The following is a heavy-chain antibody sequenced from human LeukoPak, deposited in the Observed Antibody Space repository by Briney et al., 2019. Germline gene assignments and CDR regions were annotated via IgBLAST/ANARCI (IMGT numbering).Heavy chain of an antibody. CDR1: GFTFSSYS. Sequence: GGSLRLSCAASGFTFSSYSMNWVRQAPGKGLEWVSSISSSSSYIYYADSVKGRFTISRDNSKNTLYLQMNSLRAEDTAVYYCARSTPAAPFDYWGQGTLVTVSS. D-gene: IGHD6-25*01. CDR3: ARSTPAAPFDY. J-gene: IGHJ4*02. CDR2: ISSSSSYI. V-gene: IGHV3-21*01.